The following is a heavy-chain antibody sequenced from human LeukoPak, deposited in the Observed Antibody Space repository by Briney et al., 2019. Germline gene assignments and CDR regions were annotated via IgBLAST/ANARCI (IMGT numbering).Heavy chain of an antibody. CDR3: ARAVGYSGYDGFYYYYGMDV. V-gene: IGHV1-2*02. Sequence: ASAKVSCKASGYTFTCYYMHWVRQAPGQGLEWMGWINPNSGGTNYAQKFQGRVTMTRDTSISTAYMELSRLRSDDTAVYYCARAVGYSGYDGFYYYYGMDVWGQGTTVTVSS. J-gene: IGHJ6*02. CDR1: GYTFTCYY. D-gene: IGHD5-12*01. CDR2: INPNSGGT.